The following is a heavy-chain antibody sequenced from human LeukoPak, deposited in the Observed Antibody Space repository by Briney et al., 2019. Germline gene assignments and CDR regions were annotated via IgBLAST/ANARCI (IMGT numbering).Heavy chain of an antibody. CDR1: GFTFDDYA. V-gene: IGHV3-43*02. CDR2: ISGDGGST. CDR3: AKGDGYDIDY. D-gene: IGHD5-24*01. J-gene: IGHJ4*02. Sequence: GGSLRLSCAASGFTFDDYAMHWVRQAPGKGLEWVSLISGDGGSTTYADSVKGRFTIPRDNSKNSLYLQMNSLRIEDTALYYCAKGDGYDIDYWGQGTLVTVSS.